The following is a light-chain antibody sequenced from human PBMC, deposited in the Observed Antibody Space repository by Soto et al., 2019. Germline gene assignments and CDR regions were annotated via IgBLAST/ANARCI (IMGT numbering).Light chain of an antibody. CDR1: SSDVGGYNY. Sequence: QSALTQPASVSGSPGQSITISCTGTSSDVGGYNYVSWYQQHPGKAPKLMIYDVSYRPSGVSNRFSGSKSGNAASLTISGLQAEDDADYYCSSYTSSSSWVFGVGTKLTVL. CDR2: DVS. V-gene: IGLV2-14*01. CDR3: SSYTSSSSWV. J-gene: IGLJ3*02.